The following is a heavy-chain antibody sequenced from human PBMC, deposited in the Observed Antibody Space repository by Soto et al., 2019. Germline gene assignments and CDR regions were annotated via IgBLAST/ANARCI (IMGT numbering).Heavy chain of an antibody. CDR2: IYFSGST. CDR3: ARVRHCSGGACYSGTSLYYFDY. D-gene: IGHD2-15*01. V-gene: IGHV4-39*01. J-gene: IGHJ4*02. CDR1: GGSISSSSYY. Sequence: QLQLQESGPGLVKPSETLSLTCTVSGGSISSSSYYWGWNRQPPGKGLEWIGSIYFSGSTYYNSSLKSRVTISVDTSKNQFSLKLSSVTAADTAVYYCARVRHCSGGACYSGTSLYYFDYWGQGTLVTVSS.